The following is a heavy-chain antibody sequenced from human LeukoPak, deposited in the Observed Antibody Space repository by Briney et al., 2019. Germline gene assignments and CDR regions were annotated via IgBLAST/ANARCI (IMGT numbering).Heavy chain of an antibody. Sequence: GGSLRLSCAASGFTFSSYAMSWVRQAPGKGREWVSAISGSGGSTYYADSVKGRFTISRDNSKNTLYLQMNSLRAEDTAVYYWAKGGSCSSTSCYEALDFDYWGQGTLVTVSS. D-gene: IGHD2-2*01. CDR3: AKGGSCSSTSCYEALDFDY. CDR1: GFTFSSYA. J-gene: IGHJ4*02. CDR2: ISGSGGST. V-gene: IGHV3-23*01.